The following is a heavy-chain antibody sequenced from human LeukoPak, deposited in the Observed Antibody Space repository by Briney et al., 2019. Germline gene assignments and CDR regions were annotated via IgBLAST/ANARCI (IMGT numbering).Heavy chain of an antibody. CDR3: ARDLVVITTLYYYYMDV. D-gene: IGHD3-22*01. J-gene: IGHJ6*03. CDR1: GFTFSSYS. CDR2: ISSSSSYI. Sequence: GGSLRLSCAASGFTFSSYSMNWVRQAPGKGLEWVSSISSSSSYIYYADSVKGRFTISRDNAKNSLYLQMNSLRAEDTAVYYCARDLVVITTLYYYYMDVWGKGTTVTVSS. V-gene: IGHV3-21*01.